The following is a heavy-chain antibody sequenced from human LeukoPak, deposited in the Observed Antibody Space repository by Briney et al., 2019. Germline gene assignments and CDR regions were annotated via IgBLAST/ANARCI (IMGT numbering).Heavy chain of an antibody. J-gene: IGHJ4*02. CDR3: ARMGDGYNRDFDY. D-gene: IGHD5-24*01. Sequence: GGSLRLSCAASGFTFSSYNMNWVRQAPGKGLEWVSSISSSSSYIYYADSVKGRFTISRDNSKNTLYLQMNSLRAEDTAVYYCARMGDGYNRDFDYWGQGTLVTVSS. V-gene: IGHV3-21*01. CDR2: ISSSSSYI. CDR1: GFTFSSYN.